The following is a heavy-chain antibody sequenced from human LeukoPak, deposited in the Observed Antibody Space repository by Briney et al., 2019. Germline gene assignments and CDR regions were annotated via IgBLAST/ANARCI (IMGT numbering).Heavy chain of an antibody. CDR3: AKSEEYYDILTGYYLDY. Sequence: GGSLRLSCAASGFTFSSYAMSWVRQAPGKGLEWVSAISGSGGSTYYADSVKGRFTISRDNSKNTLYLQMNSLRAEDTAVYYCAKSEEYYDILTGYYLDYWGRGTLVTVSS. V-gene: IGHV3-23*01. D-gene: IGHD3-9*01. J-gene: IGHJ4*02. CDR1: GFTFSSYA. CDR2: ISGSGGST.